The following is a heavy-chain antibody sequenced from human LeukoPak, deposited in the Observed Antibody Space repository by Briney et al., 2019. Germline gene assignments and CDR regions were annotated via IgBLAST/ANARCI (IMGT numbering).Heavy chain of an antibody. Sequence: GASVKVSCKASGGTFSSYAISWVRQAPGQGLEWMGGIIPIFGTANYAQKFQGRVTITTDESTSTAYMELSSLRSEDTAVYYCASLSPTTVMTFDYWGQGTLVTVSS. CDR3: ASLSPTTVMTFDY. CDR1: GGTFSSYA. V-gene: IGHV1-69*05. CDR2: IIPIFGTA. D-gene: IGHD4-17*01. J-gene: IGHJ4*02.